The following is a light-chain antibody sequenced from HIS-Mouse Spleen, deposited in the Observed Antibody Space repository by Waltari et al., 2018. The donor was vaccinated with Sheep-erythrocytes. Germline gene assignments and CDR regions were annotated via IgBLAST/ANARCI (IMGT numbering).Light chain of an antibody. Sequence: DIQMTQSPSSLSASVGDRVTITCRASQSISSYLNWYQQKPWTAPKLLIYAASSLQSGVPSRFSGSGSGTDVTLTISSLQPEDFATYYCQQSYSTPQFTFGPGTKVDIK. CDR2: AAS. V-gene: IGKV1-39*01. CDR3: QQSYSTPQFT. J-gene: IGKJ3*01. CDR1: QSISSY.